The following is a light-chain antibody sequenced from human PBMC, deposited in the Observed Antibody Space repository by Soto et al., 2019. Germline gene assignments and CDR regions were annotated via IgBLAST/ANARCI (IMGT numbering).Light chain of an antibody. V-gene: IGKV3-20*01. J-gene: IGKJ4*01. CDR1: LRITRTF. CDR2: GAS. Sequence: EIVLTQSPDTLSLSPGERATLSCRASLRITRTFLAWYQQKPGQPPRLLIYGASTRATGIPDRFIGSGSGADFTLTISRLEPEDFAVYYCQEHGSSLALTFGGGTKVEI. CDR3: QEHGSSLALT.